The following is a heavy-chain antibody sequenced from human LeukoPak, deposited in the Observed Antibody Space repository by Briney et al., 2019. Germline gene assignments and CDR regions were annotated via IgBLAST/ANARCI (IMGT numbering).Heavy chain of an antibody. CDR3: ARRGWSGDWFDP. J-gene: IGHJ5*02. V-gene: IGHV3-48*04. Sequence: GGSLRLSCAASGFTFSSYAMSWVRQAPGKGLEWVSYISSSGSTIYYADSVKGRFTISRDNAKNSLYLQMNSLRAEDTAVYYCARRGWSGDWFDPWGQGTLVTVSS. CDR2: ISSSGSTI. CDR1: GFTFSSYA. D-gene: IGHD3-10*02.